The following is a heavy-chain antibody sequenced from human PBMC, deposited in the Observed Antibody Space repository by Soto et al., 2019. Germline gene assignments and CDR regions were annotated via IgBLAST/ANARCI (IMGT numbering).Heavy chain of an antibody. V-gene: IGHV1-58*01. CDR2: IVVGSGNT. CDR3: AAEHTLMVYYYGMDV. D-gene: IGHD2-8*01. CDR1: GFTFTSSA. Sequence: GASVKVSCKASGFTFTSSAVQWVRQALGQRLEWIGWIVVGSGNTNYAQKFQERVTITRDMSTSTAYMELSSLRSEDTAVYYCAAEHTLMVYYYGMDVWGQGTTVTVSS. J-gene: IGHJ6*02.